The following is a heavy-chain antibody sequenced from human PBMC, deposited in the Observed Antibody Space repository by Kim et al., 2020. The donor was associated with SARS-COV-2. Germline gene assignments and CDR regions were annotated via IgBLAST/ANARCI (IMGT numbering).Heavy chain of an antibody. CDR3: ARDFHIDYGWGSY. D-gene: IGHD3-10*01. J-gene: IGHJ4*02. V-gene: IGHV1-69*13. Sequence: SVKVSCTTSGGTIKSHTITWLRQAPGQGLEWMGNIIPVLSTTNYAQKFQGRITITADESAGTGYMELRRLKSDDTAVYYCARDFHIDYGWGSYWGQGTWVTVSS. CDR2: IIPVLSTT. CDR1: GGTIKSHT.